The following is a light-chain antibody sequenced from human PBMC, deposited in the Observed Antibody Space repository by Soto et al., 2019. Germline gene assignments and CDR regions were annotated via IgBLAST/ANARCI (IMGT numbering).Light chain of an antibody. CDR1: QSVKNY. CDR3: QQSYTSPTWT. V-gene: IGKV1-39*01. J-gene: IGKJ1*01. CDR2: AAS. Sequence: DIHMTQSPSSLSASVGDRVTITYRASQSVKNYLNWYQQKPGKAPKVLIYAASSLQSGVPSRFSRSGSGTDFALTIATLQPEDFATYYGQQSYTSPTWTFGQGTKVEIK.